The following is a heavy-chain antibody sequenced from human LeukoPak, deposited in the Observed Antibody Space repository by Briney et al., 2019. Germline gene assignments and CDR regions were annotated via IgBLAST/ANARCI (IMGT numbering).Heavy chain of an antibody. J-gene: IGHJ4*02. CDR2: ISYRGST. CDR3: ARISQSSGGFYY. D-gene: IGHD2-15*01. CDR1: GGSISNSGGFY. V-gene: IGHV4-31*02. Sequence: SETLSLTCTVSGGSISNSGGFYWSWIRHHPGDGLEWIGFISYRGSTYYNPSLKSRVSMSVDTSRSQFSLRLTSVTDEDTAVYYCARISQSSGGFYYWGQGTLVTVSS.